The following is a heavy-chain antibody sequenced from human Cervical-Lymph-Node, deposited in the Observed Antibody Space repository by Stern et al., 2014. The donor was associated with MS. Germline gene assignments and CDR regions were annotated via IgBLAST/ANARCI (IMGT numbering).Heavy chain of an antibody. V-gene: IGHV3-21*01. CDR1: GFTFSSYS. Sequence: EVQLLESGGGLVKPGGSLRLSCAASGFTFSSYSMNWVRQAPGKGLEWVASISSGGSYIYHADSLKGRFTISRDNAKNSLYLQMKRLRAEDTAVYYCARGRGGNNRYYFDYWGQGTLVTVSS. CDR2: ISSGGSYI. D-gene: IGHD4-23*01. CDR3: ARGRGGNNRYYFDY. J-gene: IGHJ4*02.